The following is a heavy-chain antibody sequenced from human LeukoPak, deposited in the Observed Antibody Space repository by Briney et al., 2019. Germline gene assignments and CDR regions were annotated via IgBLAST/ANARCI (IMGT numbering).Heavy chain of an antibody. CDR2: IYTSGST. CDR1: GGSISSSSYY. J-gene: IGHJ4*02. CDR3: AREGLAGYFDY. V-gene: IGHV4-61*02. Sequence: PAETLSLTCTVSGGSISSSSYYWSWIRQPAGKGLEWIGRIYTSGSTNYNPSLKSRVTISVDTSKNQFSLKLSSVTAADTAVYYCAREGLAGYFDYWGQGTLVTVSS. D-gene: IGHD3/OR15-3a*01.